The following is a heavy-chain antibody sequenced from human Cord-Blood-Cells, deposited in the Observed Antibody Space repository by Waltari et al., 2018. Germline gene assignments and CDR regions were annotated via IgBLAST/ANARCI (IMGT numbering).Heavy chain of an antibody. D-gene: IGHD3-10*01. CDR2: IIPILGIA. Sequence: QVQLVQSGAEVKKPGSSVKVSCKASGGTFSSFPLRWGRQAPGQGLEGMGRIIPILGIANYAQKFQGRVTITADKSTSTDYMELSSLRSEDTAVYYCARERGYYDYWGQGTLVTVSS. CDR3: ARERGYYDY. J-gene: IGHJ4*02. CDR1: GGTFSSFP. V-gene: IGHV1-69*04.